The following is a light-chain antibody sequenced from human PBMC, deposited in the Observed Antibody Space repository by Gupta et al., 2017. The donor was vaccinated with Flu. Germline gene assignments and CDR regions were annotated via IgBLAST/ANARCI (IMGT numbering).Light chain of an antibody. V-gene: IGKV1-27*01. CDR2: GAS. J-gene: IGKJ4*01. Sequence: DIQMTQSPSSLSASVGDRVTITCRASQDISSYLNWYQQKPGKVPKLLIYGASTLHSGVPSRFSGSGAGRHFTLTINSLQPEDVATYYCQKDNGAPTTFGGGAKVVIK. CDR3: QKDNGAPTT. CDR1: QDISSY.